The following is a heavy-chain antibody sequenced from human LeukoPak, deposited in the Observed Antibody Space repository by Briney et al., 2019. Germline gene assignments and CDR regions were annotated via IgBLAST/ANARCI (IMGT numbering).Heavy chain of an antibody. CDR2: ISYDGSNK. D-gene: IGHD6-6*01. Sequence: GGSLRLSCAASGFTFSSYGMHWVRQAPGKGLEWVAVISYDGSNKYYADSVKGRFTISRDNSKNTLYLQMNSLRAEDTAVYYCAKDLTEGSSSSWGQGTLVTVSS. J-gene: IGHJ4*02. V-gene: IGHV3-30*18. CDR1: GFTFSSYG. CDR3: AKDLTEGSSSS.